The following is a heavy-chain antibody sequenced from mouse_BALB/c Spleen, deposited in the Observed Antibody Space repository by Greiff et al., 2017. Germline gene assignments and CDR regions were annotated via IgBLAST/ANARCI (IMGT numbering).Heavy chain of an antibody. CDR1: GFTFSSYW. V-gene: IGHV6-3*01. J-gene: IGHJ3*01. CDR3: TGLYDYDWFAY. Sequence: EVKLMESGGGLVQPGGSMKLSCVASGFTFSSYWMSWVRQSPEKGLEWVAEIRLKSDNYATHYAESVKGKFTISRDDSKSRLYLQMNSLRAEDTGIYYCTGLYDYDWFAYWGQGTLVTVSA. D-gene: IGHD2-4*01. CDR2: IRLKSDNYAT.